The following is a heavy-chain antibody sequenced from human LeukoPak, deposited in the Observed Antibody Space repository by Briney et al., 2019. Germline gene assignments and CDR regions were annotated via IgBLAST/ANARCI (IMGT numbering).Heavy chain of an antibody. CDR1: GGTLNNYA. D-gene: IGHD3-10*01. J-gene: IGHJ4*02. CDR2: IILVFGPA. Sequence: SVKVSCKASGGTLNNYAINWVRQVPGQGLEWVGGIILVFGPANYAQRFQGRVTISTDESRTTFYMEVNRLTSEDTAIYYCATKIRDYASGGYYFDSWGQGTLVSVSS. V-gene: IGHV1-69*05. CDR3: ATKIRDYASGGYYFDS.